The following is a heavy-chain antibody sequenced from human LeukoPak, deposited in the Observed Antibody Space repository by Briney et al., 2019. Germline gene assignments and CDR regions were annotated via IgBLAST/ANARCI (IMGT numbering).Heavy chain of an antibody. CDR3: ARDPDKDYYDSSGYPLGMDV. CDR1: VFTLSSYW. J-gene: IGHJ6*02. D-gene: IGHD3-22*01. V-gene: IGHV3-7*05. CDR2: IKQDGSEK. Sequence: PGGSLRLSCAASVFTLSSYWMSWVRQAPGKGLEWVANIKQDGSEKYDVDSVKGRFTISRDNAKNSLYLQMNSLRAEDTAVYYCARDPDKDYYDSSGYPLGMDVWGQGTTVTVSS.